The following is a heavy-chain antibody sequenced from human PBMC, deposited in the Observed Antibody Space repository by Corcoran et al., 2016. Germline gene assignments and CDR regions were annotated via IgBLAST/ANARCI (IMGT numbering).Heavy chain of an antibody. CDR1: GDTVSSNTAA. Sequence: QVQLQQSGPGLVKPSQTLSLTCVISGDTVSSNTAAWNWIRLSPSRGLEWLGRTYYRSTWYSDYAPSVKSRITINPDTYKNQLSLQLKSVTPEDAAVYYCAREMGAFDYWGQGTVVTVSS. CDR3: AREMGAFDY. J-gene: IGHJ4*02. V-gene: IGHV6-1*01. CDR2: TYYRSTWYS.